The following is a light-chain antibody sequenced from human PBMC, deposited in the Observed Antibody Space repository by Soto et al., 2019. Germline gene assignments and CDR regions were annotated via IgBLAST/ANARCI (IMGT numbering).Light chain of an antibody. CDR3: QQFDSYPYT. J-gene: IGKJ2*01. CDR1: QNINSW. CDR2: KAS. V-gene: IGKV1-5*03. Sequence: DIQMTQSPSTLSASVGDRVTITCRASQNINSWLAWYQQKPGKAPKLLIYKASRLQSGVPSRFSGTESGTAFTLTISSLQPDDFATYYCQQFDSYPYTFGQGTNLEI.